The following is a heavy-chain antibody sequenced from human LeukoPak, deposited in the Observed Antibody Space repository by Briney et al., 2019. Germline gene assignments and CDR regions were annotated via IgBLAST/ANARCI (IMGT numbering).Heavy chain of an antibody. V-gene: IGHV1-18*01. J-gene: IGHJ5*02. CDR2: ISAYNGNT. Sequence: ASVKVSCKASGYTFTSYGISWVRQAPGQGLEWMGWISAYNGNTNYAQKLQGRVTMTTDTSTSTAYMELRSLRSDDTAVYYCARTFQGDYGANAFDPWGQGTLVTVSS. CDR1: GYTFTSYG. D-gene: IGHD4-17*01. CDR3: ARTFQGDYGANAFDP.